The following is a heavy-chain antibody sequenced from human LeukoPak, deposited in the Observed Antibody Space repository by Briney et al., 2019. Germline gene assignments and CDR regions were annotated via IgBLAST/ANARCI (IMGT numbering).Heavy chain of an antibody. CDR1: GFTFSSYS. D-gene: IGHD4-17*01. CDR2: ISSSSSMI. J-gene: IGHJ4*02. Sequence: PGGSLRLSCAASGFTFSSYSMNWVRQAPGKGLEWVSYISSSSSMIYYADSVKGRFTISRDNAKNSLYLRMKSLRDEDTAIYYCARDYGDLPARVPYFDYWGQGTLVTVSS. V-gene: IGHV3-48*02. CDR3: ARDYGDLPARVPYFDY.